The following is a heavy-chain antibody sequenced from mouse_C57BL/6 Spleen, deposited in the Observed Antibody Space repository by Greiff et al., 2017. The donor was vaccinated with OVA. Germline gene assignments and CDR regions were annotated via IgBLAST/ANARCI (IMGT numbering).Heavy chain of an antibody. D-gene: IGHD2-3*01. J-gene: IGHJ4*01. CDR3: ARGDGYYAMDY. Sequence: QVQLQQPGAELVRPGSSVKLSCKASGYTFTSYWMHWVKQRPIQGLEWIGNIDPSASATHYNQKFKDKATLTVDKSSSTAYMQLSSLTSEDSAVYYCARGDGYYAMDYWGQGTSVTVSS. CDR2: IDPSASAT. V-gene: IGHV1-52*01. CDR1: GYTFTSYW.